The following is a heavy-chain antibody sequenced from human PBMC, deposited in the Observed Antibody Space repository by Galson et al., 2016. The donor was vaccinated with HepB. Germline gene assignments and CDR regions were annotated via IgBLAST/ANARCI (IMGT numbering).Heavy chain of an antibody. CDR3: ARDLDGDSPLDY. CDR2: INLRDGGT. D-gene: IGHD2-21*02. V-gene: IGHV1-46*01. CDR1: GYTFTNYY. J-gene: IGHJ4*02. Sequence: SVKVSCKASGYTFTNYYMHWVRQAPGQGLEWMGMINLRDGGTKYAQKFQGRVTMSRDTSTITVFMELSSLRSEDTAVYFCARDLDGDSPLDYWGQGTVVTVSS.